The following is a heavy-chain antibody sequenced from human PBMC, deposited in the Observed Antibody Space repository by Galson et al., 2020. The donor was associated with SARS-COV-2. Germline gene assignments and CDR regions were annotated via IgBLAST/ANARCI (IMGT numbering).Heavy chain of an antibody. CDR2: IGPGGATT. J-gene: IGHJ3*02. Sequence: GGSLRLSCAASDFTFFTYAMSWVRQAPGKGLEWVSAIGPGGATTHYADSVKGRFNISRDNSKNMLYLQMNSLRPEDTAVYYCAKDRGYYSGIDAFDIWGQGTMVTVSS. CDR1: DFTFFTYA. D-gene: IGHD3-22*01. CDR3: AKDRGYYSGIDAFDI. V-gene: IGHV3-23*01.